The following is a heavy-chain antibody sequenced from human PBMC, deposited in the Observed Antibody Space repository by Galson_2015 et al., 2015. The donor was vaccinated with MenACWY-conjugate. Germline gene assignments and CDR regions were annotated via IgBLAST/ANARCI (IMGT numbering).Heavy chain of an antibody. D-gene: IGHD3-10*01. CDR1: GFTVSSSY. CDR2: IYSDGST. V-gene: IGHV3-53*01. J-gene: IGHJ6*02. Sequence: SLRLSCAVSGFTVSSSYMTWARQAPGKGLEWVSVIYSDGSTYNADSVKGRFTISRDNSKNTVFLQMTSLRAEDTAMYYCARDSRATTVWGLNKRKTIDYYYGMDAWGQGTTVIVSS. CDR3: ARDSRATTVWGLNKRKTIDYYYGMDA.